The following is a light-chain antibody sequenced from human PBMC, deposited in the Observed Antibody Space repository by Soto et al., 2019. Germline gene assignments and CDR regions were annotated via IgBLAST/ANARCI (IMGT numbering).Light chain of an antibody. CDR3: QQYNDWPRT. V-gene: IGKV3-15*01. Sequence: EIVMTQSPGTLSVSPGERATLSCGASQSAGSNLAWYQYKPGQAPRLLIYGASTRATGIPVRFSGSGSGTEFTLTISSLQSEDFAVYYCQQYNDWPRTFGQGTKVEI. CDR2: GAS. J-gene: IGKJ1*01. CDR1: QSAGSN.